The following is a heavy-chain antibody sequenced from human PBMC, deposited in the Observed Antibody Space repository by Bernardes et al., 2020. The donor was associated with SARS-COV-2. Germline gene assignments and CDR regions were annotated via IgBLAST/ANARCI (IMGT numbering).Heavy chain of an antibody. CDR2: IYDSGST. J-gene: IGHJ4*02. D-gene: IGHD6-19*01. Sequence: SETLSLTCIVSGASLSSYYWSWIRQPAGKGLEWIGRIYDSGSTEYNPSLKSRVTMSADTSMNQFSLNLGSVTAADTAVYYWARETFLTGWPSIDYWGQGSLVTDAS. CDR3: ARETFLTGWPSIDY. CDR1: GASLSSYY. V-gene: IGHV4-4*07.